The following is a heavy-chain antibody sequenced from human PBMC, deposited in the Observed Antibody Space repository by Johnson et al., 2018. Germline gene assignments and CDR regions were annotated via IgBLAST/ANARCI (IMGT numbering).Heavy chain of an antibody. Sequence: QVRLQESGPGLVKPLETLSLLCTVSGGSLSRNSWTWIRQPPGKGLEWIGNVFYNGGTNFNPSPRRRVTITIDPSKNQFSLKLTSMVDADTAVYYCARGLRGIMGGFYYYYMDVWGEGTTVTVSS. CDR3: ARGLRGIMGGFYYYYMDV. CDR1: GGSLSRNS. D-gene: IGHD3-16*01. V-gene: IGHV4-59*01. CDR2: VFYNGGT. J-gene: IGHJ6*03.